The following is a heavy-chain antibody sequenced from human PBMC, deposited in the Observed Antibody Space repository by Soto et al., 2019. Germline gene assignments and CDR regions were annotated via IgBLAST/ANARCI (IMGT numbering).Heavy chain of an antibody. V-gene: IGHV4-31*03. Sequence: QVQLQESGPGLVKPSQTLSLTCTVSGGSISSGGYYWSWIRQHPGKGLEWIGYIYYSGSTYYNASLESRVXISXDXCKNQFSLKLSSVTAADTAVYYFARAPDPWGEAFDIWGQGTMVTVSS. CDR3: ARAPDPWGEAFDI. J-gene: IGHJ3*02. CDR1: GGSISSGGYY. D-gene: IGHD7-27*01. CDR2: IYYSGST.